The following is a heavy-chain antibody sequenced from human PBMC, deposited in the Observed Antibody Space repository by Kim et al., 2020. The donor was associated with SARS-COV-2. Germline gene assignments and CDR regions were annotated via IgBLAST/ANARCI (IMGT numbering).Heavy chain of an antibody. CDR1: GFTFSSYA. V-gene: IGHV3-23*01. D-gene: IGHD4-17*01. CDR3: AKDLEGHDYGDYVGLSYFDY. J-gene: IGHJ4*02. CDR2: ISGSGGST. Sequence: GGSLRLSCAASGFTFSSYAMSWVRQAPGKGLEWVSAISGSGGSTYYADSVKGRFTISRDNSKNTLYLQMNSLRAEDTAVYYCAKDLEGHDYGDYVGLSYFDYWGQGTLVTVSS.